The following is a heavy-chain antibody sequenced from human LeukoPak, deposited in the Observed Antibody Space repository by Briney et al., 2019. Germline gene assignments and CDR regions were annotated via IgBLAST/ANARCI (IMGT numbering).Heavy chain of an antibody. Sequence: GGSLRLSCAASGFTFSSYAMSWVRQAPGKGLEWVSAISGSGGSTYYADSVKGRFTISRDNSKNTLYLQMNSLRAEDTAVYYCAKDGRFLEWLVYDYYYGMDVWGQGTTVTVSS. CDR3: AKDGRFLEWLVYDYYYGMDV. D-gene: IGHD3-3*01. J-gene: IGHJ6*02. CDR1: GFTFSSYA. V-gene: IGHV3-23*01. CDR2: ISGSGGST.